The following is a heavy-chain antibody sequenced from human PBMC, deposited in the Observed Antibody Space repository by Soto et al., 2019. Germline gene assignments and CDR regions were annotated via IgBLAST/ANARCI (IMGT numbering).Heavy chain of an antibody. J-gene: IGHJ5*02. CDR2: ISPDGSEK. CDR3: SRSLNS. Sequence: GGSLRLSCAASGFTFSSFWMDWVRQPPGKGLEWVANISPDGSEKHYVDSVKGRFTISRDNARNSLYLQMRSLTAEDSALYYCSRSLNSWGQETRVTVSS. V-gene: IGHV3-7*01. CDR1: GFTFSSFW.